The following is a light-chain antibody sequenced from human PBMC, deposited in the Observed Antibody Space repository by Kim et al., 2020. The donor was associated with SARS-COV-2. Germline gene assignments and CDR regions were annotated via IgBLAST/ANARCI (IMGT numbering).Light chain of an antibody. V-gene: IGKV1-5*01. CDR2: DAS. J-gene: IGKJ2*01. CDR1: QSISTW. CDR3: QQYSSYSWYT. Sequence: AAGGDRVTITCRDSQSISTWLAWYQQKPGKAPKLLIYDASSLENGVPSRFSGSGSGTEFTLPISSLQPDDFATYYCQQYSSYSWYTFGQGTKLEI.